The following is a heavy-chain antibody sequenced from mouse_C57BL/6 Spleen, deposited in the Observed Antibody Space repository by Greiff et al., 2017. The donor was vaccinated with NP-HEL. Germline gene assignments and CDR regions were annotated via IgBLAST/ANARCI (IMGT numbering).Heavy chain of an antibody. CDR3: ARRDLSDPGFAY. V-gene: IGHV5-15*01. CDR2: ISNLAYSI. Sequence: EVKLVESGGGLVQPGGSLKLSCAASGFTFSDYGMAWVRQAPRKGPEWVAFISNLAYSIYYADTVTGRFTISRENAKNTLYLEMSSLRSEDTAMYYCARRDLSDPGFAYWGQGTLVTVSA. D-gene: IGHD2-3*01. CDR1: GFTFSDYG. J-gene: IGHJ3*01.